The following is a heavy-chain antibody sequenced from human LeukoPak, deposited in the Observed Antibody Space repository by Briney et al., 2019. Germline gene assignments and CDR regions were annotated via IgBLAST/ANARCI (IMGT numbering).Heavy chain of an antibody. V-gene: IGHV3-23*01. CDR1: GFTFSSYA. CDR3: AKVTGGDMITYGGVDY. CDR2: ISGSGDIT. D-gene: IGHD3-16*01. J-gene: IGHJ4*02. Sequence: GGSLRLSCAASGFTFSSYAMTWVRQAPGKGLEWVSAISGSGDITYYADSVKGRFTSSRDNSKNTLFLQMDSLRGEDTAVHYCAKVTGGDMITYGGVDYWGQGTLVTVSS.